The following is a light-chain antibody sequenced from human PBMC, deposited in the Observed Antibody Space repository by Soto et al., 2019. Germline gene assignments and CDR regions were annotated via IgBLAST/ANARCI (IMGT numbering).Light chain of an antibody. CDR3: QQYDSYSSGP. CDR1: QTINSW. Sequence: DLQITQPPSTLSASVGDRVTITCRASQTINSWLAWYQQKPGKAPKVLIFDASSLKTGVPSRFSGSGSGTEFTLTISNLQPDDFATYYCQQYDSYSSGPFGQGTKVDIK. J-gene: IGKJ1*01. V-gene: IGKV1-5*01. CDR2: DAS.